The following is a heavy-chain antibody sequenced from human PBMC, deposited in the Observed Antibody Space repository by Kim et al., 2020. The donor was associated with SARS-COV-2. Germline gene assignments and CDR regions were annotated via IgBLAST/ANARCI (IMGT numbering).Heavy chain of an antibody. CDR3: ARQAIGIFWFVEFAL. Sequence: SETLSLTCSVSGGSINTTDFYWGWIRQPPGKAMEWMGSAFSKDGLTDYNPSLQSRLAMSIDTSKNQFSLKLNSVTAAATAVYYCARQAIGIFWFVEFALGGRGTRVTVSS. J-gene: IGHJ4*02. D-gene: IGHD3-10*01. CDR2: AFSKDGLT. V-gene: IGHV4-39*01. CDR1: GGSINTTDFY.